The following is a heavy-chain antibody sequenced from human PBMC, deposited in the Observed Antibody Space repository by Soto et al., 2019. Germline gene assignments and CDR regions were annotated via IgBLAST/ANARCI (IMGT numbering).Heavy chain of an antibody. Sequence: GGSLRLSCAASGSTFSSYSMNWVRQAPGKGLEWVSSISSSSSYIYYADSVKGRFTISRDNAKDSLYLQMNSLRAEDTAVYYCARAPDSSGIDYWGQGTLVTVSS. J-gene: IGHJ4*02. CDR3: ARAPDSSGIDY. D-gene: IGHD3-22*01. CDR1: GSTFSSYS. V-gene: IGHV3-21*01. CDR2: ISSSSSYI.